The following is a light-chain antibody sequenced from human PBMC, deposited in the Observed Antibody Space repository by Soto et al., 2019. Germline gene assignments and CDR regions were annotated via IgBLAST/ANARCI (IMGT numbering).Light chain of an antibody. CDR3: QQYGSSPPWT. Sequence: EIVLTQSPATLSLSPGERATLSCRASQSVGSDLAWYQQKPGQAPRLLIYGASSRATGIPDRFSGSGSGTDFTLPISRLEPEDFAVYYCQQYGSSPPWTFGQGTKVDIK. CDR1: QSVGSD. J-gene: IGKJ1*01. CDR2: GAS. V-gene: IGKV3-20*01.